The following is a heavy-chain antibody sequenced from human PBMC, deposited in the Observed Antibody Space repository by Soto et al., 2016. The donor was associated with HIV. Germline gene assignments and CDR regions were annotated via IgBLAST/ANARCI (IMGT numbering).Heavy chain of an antibody. CDR1: GFTFSSYW. CDR3: ARGDYYDISGSENDPFVDAFDI. CDR2: IKQDGSEK. J-gene: IGHJ3*02. Sequence: AVSGFTFSSYWMSWVRQTPGKGLEWVANIKQDGSEKYYVDSVKGRFTITRDNAKNSLYLQMNSLRVEDTAVYYCARGDYYDISGSENDPFVDAFDIWGQGDNGHRLF. V-gene: IGHV3-7*01. D-gene: IGHD3-22*01.